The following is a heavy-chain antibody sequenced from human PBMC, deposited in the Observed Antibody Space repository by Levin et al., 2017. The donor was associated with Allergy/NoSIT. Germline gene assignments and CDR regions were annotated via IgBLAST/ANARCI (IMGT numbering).Heavy chain of an antibody. V-gene: IGHV7-4-1*02. Sequence: GGSLRLSCKASGYTFTSYAMNWVRQAPGQGLEWMGWINTNTGNPTYAQGFTGRFVFSLDTSVSTAYLQISSLKAEDTAVYYCARGLLSPAPPYDILTGYSTPTYYFDYWGQGTLVTVSS. CDR2: INTNTGNP. J-gene: IGHJ4*02. CDR1: GYTFTSYA. CDR3: ARGLLSPAPPYDILTGYSTPTYYFDY. D-gene: IGHD3-9*01.